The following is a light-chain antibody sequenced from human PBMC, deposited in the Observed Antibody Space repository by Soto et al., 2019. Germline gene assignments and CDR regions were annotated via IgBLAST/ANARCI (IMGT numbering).Light chain of an antibody. CDR2: TAS. V-gene: IGKV1-6*01. J-gene: IGKJ2*01. CDR1: QDMRND. Sequence: AIQMTQSPSSLSASVGDRVTISCRASQDMRNDLGWYQQKPGKAPKLLIYTASSLQSGVPSRFSGSRSGTDFALTISSLQPEDFATYYCLQHYNFPFTFGQGTKLQIK. CDR3: LQHYNFPFT.